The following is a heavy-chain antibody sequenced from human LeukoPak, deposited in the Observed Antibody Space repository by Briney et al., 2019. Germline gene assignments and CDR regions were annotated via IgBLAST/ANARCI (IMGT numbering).Heavy chain of an antibody. CDR1: GGSCDDYY. J-gene: IGHJ4*01. CDR2: IHPHGIF. CDR3: ARARDRSKAGDL. V-gene: IGHV4-34*01. D-gene: IGHD2-21*02. Sequence: SETLSLTCAVHGGSCDDYYCSWIRQPPGKGLEWIGEIHPHGIFYYNSSLTSRVTISIDTSKSQSSLRLTSVTAADTALYYCARARDRSKAGDLWGQGSLVIVCS.